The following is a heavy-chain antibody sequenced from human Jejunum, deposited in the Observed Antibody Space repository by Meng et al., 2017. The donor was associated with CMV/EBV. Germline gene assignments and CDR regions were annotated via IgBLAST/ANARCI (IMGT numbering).Heavy chain of an antibody. CDR3: ARGVLEVSDYYYGMDV. V-gene: IGHV4-39*01. D-gene: IGHD2-8*02. CDR2: IYYSGTT. J-gene: IGHJ6*02. CDR1: SISSSSYF. Sequence: SISSSSYFWGWIRQPPGKGLEWIGSIYYSGTTFYNPSLKSRVTISGDMSKNQFSLKLSSLTAADTAVFYCARGVLEVSDYYYGMDVWGQGT.